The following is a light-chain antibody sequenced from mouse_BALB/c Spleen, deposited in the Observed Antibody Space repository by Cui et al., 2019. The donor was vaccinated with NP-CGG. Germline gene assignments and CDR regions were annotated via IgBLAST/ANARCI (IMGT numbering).Light chain of an antibody. V-gene: IGLV1*01. Sequence: QAVVTHPSALTTSPGETVTLTCRSSTGAVTTSNYANWVQEKPDHLFTGLIGGTNNRVPGVPARFSGSLIGDKAALTITGAQTEDEAIYFCALWYSNHWVFGGGTKLTVL. CDR1: TGAVTTSNY. CDR2: GTN. J-gene: IGLJ1*01. CDR3: ALWYSNHWV.